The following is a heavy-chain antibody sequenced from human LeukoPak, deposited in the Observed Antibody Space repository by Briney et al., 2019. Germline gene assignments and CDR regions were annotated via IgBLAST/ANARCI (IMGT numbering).Heavy chain of an antibody. Sequence: PGGSLRLSCAASGFTFSSYWMSWVRQAPGKGLEWVANIKQDGSEKYYVDSVKGRFTISRDNAKNSLYLQMNSLRAEDTAVYYCAREGVDVLRFLEWLLRDAFDIWGQGTMVTVSS. J-gene: IGHJ3*02. V-gene: IGHV3-7*01. D-gene: IGHD3-3*01. CDR1: GFTFSSYW. CDR3: AREGVDVLRFLEWLLRDAFDI. CDR2: IKQDGSEK.